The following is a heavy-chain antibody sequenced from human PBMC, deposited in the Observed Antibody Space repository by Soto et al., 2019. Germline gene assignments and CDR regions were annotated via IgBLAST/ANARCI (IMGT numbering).Heavy chain of an antibody. CDR2: IFYSGST. Sequence: QVQLQESGPGLVKPSETLSLTCTVPGGSISSYYWSWIRQPPGKGLEWIGYIFYSGSTNYNPSLKSRVTISVDTSKNQFSLKLNSVTAADTAVYYCARFYGLDAFDFWGHGTMVTVSS. CDR1: GGSISSYY. CDR3: ARFYGLDAFDF. V-gene: IGHV4-59*08. J-gene: IGHJ3*01. D-gene: IGHD3-16*01.